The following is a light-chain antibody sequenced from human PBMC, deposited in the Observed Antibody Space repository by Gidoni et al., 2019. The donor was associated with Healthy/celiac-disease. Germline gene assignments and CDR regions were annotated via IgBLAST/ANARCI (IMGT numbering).Light chain of an antibody. V-gene: IGKV1-5*03. J-gene: IGKJ2*01. CDR3: QQYNSYPYT. CDR2: KAS. Sequence: DIQMTQSPSTLSASVGDRVTITCRASQSISSWLTWYQQKPGKAPKLLIYKASSLESGVPSRFSGSGSGTEFTLTISSLQPDDFATYYCQQYNSYPYTFGQGTKLEIK. CDR1: QSISSW.